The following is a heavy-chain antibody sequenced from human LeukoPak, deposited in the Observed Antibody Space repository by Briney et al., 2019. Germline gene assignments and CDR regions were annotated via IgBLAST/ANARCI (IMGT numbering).Heavy chain of an antibody. CDR1: GGSISSYY. CDR2: ISYSGST. Sequence: PSETLSLTCTVSGGSISSYYWSWIRQPPGKGLEWIGYISYSGSTSYNPSLKSRGTISLDTSKNQFSLKLSSVTAADTAVYYCAREGYSEPFFNWFDPWGQGTLVTVSS. CDR3: AREGYSEPFFNWFDP. D-gene: IGHD1-26*01. V-gene: IGHV4-59*01. J-gene: IGHJ5*02.